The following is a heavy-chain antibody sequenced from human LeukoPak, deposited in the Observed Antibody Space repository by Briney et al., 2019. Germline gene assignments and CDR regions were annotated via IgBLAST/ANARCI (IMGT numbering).Heavy chain of an antibody. CDR1: GGSFSGYY. J-gene: IGHJ4*02. D-gene: IGHD1-26*01. V-gene: IGHV4-34*01. CDR3: ARTQSSGIVGATTQFEY. Sequence: PSETLSLTCAVYGGSFSGYYWNWIRQPPGKGLEWIGEINHSGSTHYNPSLKSRVTMSVDTSKNQFSMKLSSVTAADTAVYFCARTQSSGIVGATTQFEYWGQGTLVTVSS. CDR2: INHSGST.